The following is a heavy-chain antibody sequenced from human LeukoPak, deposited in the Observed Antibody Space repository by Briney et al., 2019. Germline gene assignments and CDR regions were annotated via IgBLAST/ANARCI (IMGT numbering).Heavy chain of an antibody. CDR2: INHSGST. J-gene: IGHJ3*02. CDR1: GGSFSGYY. CDR3: AGGDGYNRDAFDI. V-gene: IGHV4-34*01. D-gene: IGHD5-24*01. Sequence: PSETLSLTCAVYGGSFSGYYWSWIRQPPGKGLEWIGEINHSGSTNYNPSLKSRVTISVDTSKNQFSLKLSSVTAADTAVYYCAGGDGYNRDAFDIWGQGTMVTVSS.